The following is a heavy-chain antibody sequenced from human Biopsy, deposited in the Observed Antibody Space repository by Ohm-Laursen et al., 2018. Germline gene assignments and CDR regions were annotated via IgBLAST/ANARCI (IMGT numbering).Heavy chain of an antibody. J-gene: IGHJ2*01. CDR2: IYFTGRT. CDR3: ASAGYNPDWNFDL. CDR1: GGPIDSYY. V-gene: IGHV4-59*12. D-gene: IGHD5-24*01. Sequence: PSQTLSLTWAVSGGPIDSYYWSWIRQPPGKALEWIGYIYFTGRTSYNPSLKSRVTMSVNTSKKQFSLRLSSVTAADTAVYYCASAGYNPDWNFDLWGRGTRVTVSS.